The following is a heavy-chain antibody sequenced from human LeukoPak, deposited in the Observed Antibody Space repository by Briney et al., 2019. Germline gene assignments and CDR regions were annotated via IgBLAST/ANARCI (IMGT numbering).Heavy chain of an antibody. CDR1: GFTFSSYG. CDR2: ISYDASNK. Sequence: GGALRLSCAASGFTFSSYGMHWVRQAPGKGLEGVAVISYDASNKYYADSVKGRFTISRDNSKNTLYLQMNSLRAEDTAVYYCAKSDDIVATIYDYWGQGTLVTVSS. CDR3: AKSDDIVATIYDY. D-gene: IGHD5-12*01. V-gene: IGHV3-30*18. J-gene: IGHJ4*02.